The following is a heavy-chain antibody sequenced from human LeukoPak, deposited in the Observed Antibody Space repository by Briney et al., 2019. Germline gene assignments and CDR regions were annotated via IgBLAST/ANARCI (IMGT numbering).Heavy chain of an antibody. V-gene: IGHV3-21*01. Sequence: KPGESLRLSCAASGFTFSSYSMNWVRQAPGKGLEWVSSISTSSSYIYYADSVKGRFTISRDNAKNSLNLQMNSLRPEDTAVYYCARAGGGVLVYSSSWFDYWGQGTLVTVSS. D-gene: IGHD6-13*01. CDR2: ISTSSSYI. CDR1: GFTFSSYS. CDR3: ARAGGGVLVYSSSWFDY. J-gene: IGHJ4*02.